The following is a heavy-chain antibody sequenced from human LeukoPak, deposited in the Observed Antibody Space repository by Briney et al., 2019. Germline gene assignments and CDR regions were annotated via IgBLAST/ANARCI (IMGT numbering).Heavy chain of an antibody. D-gene: IGHD3-10*01. V-gene: IGHV3-23*01. J-gene: IGHJ5*02. CDR3: AKDARITMVRGVISWFDP. CDR1: GFTFSSYG. Sequence: GGTLRLSCAASGFTFSSYGMSWVRQAPGKGLEWVSAISGSGGSTYYADSVKGRFTISRDNSEDTLYLQMNSLRAEDTAVYYCAKDARITMVRGVISWFDPWGQGTLVTVSS. CDR2: ISGSGGST.